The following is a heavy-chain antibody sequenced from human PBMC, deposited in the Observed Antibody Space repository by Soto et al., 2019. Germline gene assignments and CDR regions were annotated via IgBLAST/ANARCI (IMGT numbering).Heavy chain of an antibody. D-gene: IGHD2-2*01. V-gene: IGHV1-18*01. CDR1: GYTFTSYG. CDR2: ISAYNGNT. Sequence: ASVKVSCKASGYTFTSYGISWVRQAPGQGLEWMGWISAYNGNTNYAQKLQGRVTMTTDTSTSTAYMELRSLRSDDTAVYYCARGWGGYCSSTSCYGWFDHWGQGTLVTVSS. CDR3: ARGWGGYCSSTSCYGWFDH. J-gene: IGHJ5*02.